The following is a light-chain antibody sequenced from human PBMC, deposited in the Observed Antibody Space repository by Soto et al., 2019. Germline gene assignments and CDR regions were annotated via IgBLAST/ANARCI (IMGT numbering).Light chain of an antibody. J-gene: IGKJ5*01. CDR1: RHVSIH. Sequence: EIPLSQSPSSLAAFVGDRLSLHCRARRHVSIHLSWHQHKRGKGPTLLLHATSDLEIGGPSRFSGSGSGTEFTLTISRLEPEDFGYYYCQHSYKTPSFGQGTRLEIK. CDR2: ATS. CDR3: QHSYKTPS. V-gene: IGKV1-39*01.